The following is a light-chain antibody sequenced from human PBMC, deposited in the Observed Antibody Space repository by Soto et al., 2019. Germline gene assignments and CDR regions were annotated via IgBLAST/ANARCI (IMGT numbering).Light chain of an antibody. J-gene: IGKJ2*01. V-gene: IGKV3-20*01. CDR2: GAS. CDR1: QSVSSSY. CDR3: QQYGISLSYN. Sequence: EVVLTQSPGTRSLSPGVRATLSCRASQSVSSSYLACYQQKPGQAPRLLIYGASSRATSIPDMFSGSGSGKDFTLIISRLEPEDLAVYYCQQYGISLSYNLGQGTKLEIK.